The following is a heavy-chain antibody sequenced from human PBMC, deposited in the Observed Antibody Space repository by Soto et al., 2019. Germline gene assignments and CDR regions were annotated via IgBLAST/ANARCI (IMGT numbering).Heavy chain of an antibody. D-gene: IGHD3-10*01. J-gene: IGHJ4*02. V-gene: IGHV1-58*01. CDR2: IVVGSGNT. Sequence: QMQLVQSGPEVKKPGTSVKVSCKASGFTFTSSAVQWVRQARGQRLEWIGWIVVGSGNTNYAQKFQERVTITRDMSTSTAYMELSSLRSEDTAVYYCAAHYGSGSCYADEDLSVDYWGQGTLVTVSS. CDR1: GFTFTSSA. CDR3: AAHYGSGSCYADEDLSVDY.